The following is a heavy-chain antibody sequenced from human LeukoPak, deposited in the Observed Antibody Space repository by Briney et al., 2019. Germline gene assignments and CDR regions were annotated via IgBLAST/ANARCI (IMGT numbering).Heavy chain of an antibody. V-gene: IGHV3-30*18. Sequence: GRSLRLSCAASGFTFSSYGMHWVRQAPGKGLEWVAVISYDGSNKYYADSVKGRFTISRDNSKNTLYLQMNSLRAEDTAVYYCAKGNRLIVGAISLDYWGQGTLVTVSS. CDR3: AKGNRLIVGAISLDY. CDR2: ISYDGSNK. CDR1: GFTFSSYG. J-gene: IGHJ4*02. D-gene: IGHD1-26*01.